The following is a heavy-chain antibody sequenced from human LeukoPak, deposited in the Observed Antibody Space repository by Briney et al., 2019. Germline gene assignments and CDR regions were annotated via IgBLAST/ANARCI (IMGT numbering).Heavy chain of an antibody. CDR2: IIPIFGTA. Sequence: ASVKVSCKASGSTFSSYAISWVRQAPGQGLEWMGGIIPIFGTANYAQKFQGRVTITTDESTSTAYMELSSLRSEDTAVYYCASQGYHQASPFDYWGQGTLVTVSS. CDR1: GSTFSSYA. J-gene: IGHJ4*02. V-gene: IGHV1-69*05. D-gene: IGHD2-2*01. CDR3: ASQGYHQASPFDY.